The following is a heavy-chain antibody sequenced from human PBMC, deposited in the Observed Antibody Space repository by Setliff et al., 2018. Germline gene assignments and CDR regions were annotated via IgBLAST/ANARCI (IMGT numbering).Heavy chain of an antibody. CDR2: INHSGST. CDR3: ARGRRGVRGVIVTFDY. CDR1: GYSISSGYY. Sequence: SETLSLTCTVSGYSISSGYYWSWIRQPPGKGLEWIGEINHSGSTNYNPSLKSRVTISVDTSKNQFSLKLSSVTAADTAVYYCARGRRGVRGVIVTFDYWGQGTLVTVSS. J-gene: IGHJ4*02. V-gene: IGHV4-38-2*02. D-gene: IGHD3-10*01.